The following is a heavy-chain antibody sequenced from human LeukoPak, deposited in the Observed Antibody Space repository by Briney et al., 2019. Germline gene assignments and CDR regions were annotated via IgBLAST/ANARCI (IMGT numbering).Heavy chain of an antibody. Sequence: SQTLSLTCTVSGGSISSGGYYCSWIRQHPGKGLEWIGYIYYSGSTYYNPSLKSRVTISVDTSKNQFSLKLSSVTAADTAVYYCARGVSRYFDWLLLGPVDVWGQGTTVTVSS. CDR3: ARGVSRYFDWLLLGPVDV. V-gene: IGHV4-31*03. D-gene: IGHD3-9*01. J-gene: IGHJ6*02. CDR2: IYYSGST. CDR1: GGSISSGGYY.